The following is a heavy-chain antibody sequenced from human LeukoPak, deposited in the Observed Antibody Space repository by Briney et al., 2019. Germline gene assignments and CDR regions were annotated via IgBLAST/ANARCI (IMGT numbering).Heavy chain of an antibody. CDR2: IRYDGSNK. Sequence: PGGSLRLSCAASGFTFSSYGMHWVRQAPGKGLEWVAFIRYDGSNKYYADSVKGRFTISRDNAKNSLYLQMNSLRAEDTAVYYCARGGTYSSSSGDYWGQGTLVTVSS. CDR1: GFTFSSYG. D-gene: IGHD6-13*01. J-gene: IGHJ4*02. V-gene: IGHV3-30*02. CDR3: ARGGTYSSSSGDY.